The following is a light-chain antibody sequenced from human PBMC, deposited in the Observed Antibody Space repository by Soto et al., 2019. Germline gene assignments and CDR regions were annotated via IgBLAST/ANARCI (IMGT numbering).Light chain of an antibody. Sequence: DIQMTQSPSSLSAFVGDRVTITCRASQSISPWLAWYQQKPGKVPKLLIHKTSSLESGVPSRFRGSGSGTEFALTISSLQPDDFATYYCHQYYTYPWTFGQGTKVDIE. V-gene: IGKV1-5*03. J-gene: IGKJ1*01. CDR2: KTS. CDR1: QSISPW. CDR3: HQYYTYPWT.